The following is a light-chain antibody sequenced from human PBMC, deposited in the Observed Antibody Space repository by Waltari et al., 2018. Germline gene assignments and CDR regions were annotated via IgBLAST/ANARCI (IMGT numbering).Light chain of an antibody. V-gene: IGKV4-1*01. J-gene: IGKJ2*01. CDR1: QSVLYSANNKNY. CDR3: QQYYTTPYT. Sequence: DIVMTQSPDSLAMSLGERATINCKSSQSVLYSANNKNYLAWYQQNPGQPPNLLIYWASSRESGVPDRFSGRGSGTDFTLTISSLQAEDVAVYYCQQYYTTPYTFGQGTKLEIK. CDR2: WAS.